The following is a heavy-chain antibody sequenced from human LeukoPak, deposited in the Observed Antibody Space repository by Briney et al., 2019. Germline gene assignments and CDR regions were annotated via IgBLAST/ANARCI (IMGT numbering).Heavy chain of an antibody. J-gene: IGHJ4*02. Sequence: PGGSLRLSCAAPGFTFNDYWMHWVRQAPGKGLVWVSHINNDGSITNYADSVKGRFTVSRDNAKSTVFLQMNSLRVEDTAVYYCARGPPGFRVGDYWGQGTLVTVSS. V-gene: IGHV3-74*01. CDR1: GFTFNDYW. CDR3: ARGPPGFRVGDY. CDR2: INNDGSIT. D-gene: IGHD1-1*01.